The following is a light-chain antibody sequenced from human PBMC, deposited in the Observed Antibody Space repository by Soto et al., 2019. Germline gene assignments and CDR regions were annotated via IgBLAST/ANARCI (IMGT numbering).Light chain of an antibody. Sequence: QAVVTQPPSVAGAPGQRVTLSCPGSSSNIGAGYDVHWYQQLPGTAPKLLIYGNSNRPSGVPDRFSGSKSGTSASLAITGLQAEDEADYYCQSYDSSLSGWVFGTGTKLAVL. CDR3: QSYDSSLSGWV. CDR2: GNS. V-gene: IGLV1-40*01. J-gene: IGLJ1*01. CDR1: SSNIGAGYD.